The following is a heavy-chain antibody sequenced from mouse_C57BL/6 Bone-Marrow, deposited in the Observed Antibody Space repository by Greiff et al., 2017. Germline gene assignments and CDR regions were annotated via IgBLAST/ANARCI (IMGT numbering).Heavy chain of an antibody. CDR2: IYPGDGDT. CDR1: GYAFSSYW. CDR3: ARSGGNDCYFPV. V-gene: IGHV1-80*01. Sequence: QVQLQQSGAELVKPGASVKISCKASGYAFSSYWMHWVKQRPGTGLEWIGQIYPGDGDTTYNGKFKGKATLTAANSSSAAYMQLSSLPFDYSAVYFCARSGGNDCYFPVWGTGTTVTVSS. D-gene: IGHD2-3*01. J-gene: IGHJ1*03.